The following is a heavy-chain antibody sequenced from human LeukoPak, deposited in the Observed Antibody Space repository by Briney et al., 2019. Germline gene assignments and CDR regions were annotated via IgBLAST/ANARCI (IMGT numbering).Heavy chain of an antibody. V-gene: IGHV3-23*01. J-gene: IGHJ4*02. D-gene: IGHD1-1*01. Sequence: PGGSLRLSCAASGFTFSSYGMSWVRQAPGKGLEWVSAISGSGGSTYYADSVKGRFTVSRDNSKNTLYLQMNSLRAEDTAVYYCAKDKLYYFDYWGQGTLVTVSS. CDR3: AKDKLYYFDY. CDR1: GFTFSSYG. CDR2: ISGSGGST.